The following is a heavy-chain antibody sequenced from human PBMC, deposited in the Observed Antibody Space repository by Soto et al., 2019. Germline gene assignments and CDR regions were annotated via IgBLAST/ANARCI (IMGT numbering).Heavy chain of an antibody. CDR2: MNPNSGNT. Sequence: ASVKVSCKASGYTFASYDIKWVRQATGQGLEWMGWMNPNSGNTGYAQKFQGRVTISVDTSKNQFSLKLSSVTAADTAVYYCARQPGYSSGWYGLDYMDVWGKGTTVTVSS. CDR3: ARQPGYSSGWYGLDYMDV. D-gene: IGHD6-19*01. CDR1: GYTFASYD. J-gene: IGHJ6*03. V-gene: IGHV1-8*01.